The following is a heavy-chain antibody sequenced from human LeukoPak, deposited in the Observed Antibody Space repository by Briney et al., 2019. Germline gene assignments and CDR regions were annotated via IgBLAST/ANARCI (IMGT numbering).Heavy chain of an antibody. J-gene: IGHJ4*02. D-gene: IGHD3/OR15-3a*01. Sequence: GGSLRLSCAASGFTFSSYWMSWVRQVPGKGLEWVANIKQDGSEKNYVDSVKGRFTISRDNAKKSLYLQMNSLRGEDTAVYYCARGVQGFYYFDYWGQGTLVTVSS. CDR2: IKQDGSEK. CDR3: ARGVQGFYYFDY. CDR1: GFTFSSYW. V-gene: IGHV3-7*01.